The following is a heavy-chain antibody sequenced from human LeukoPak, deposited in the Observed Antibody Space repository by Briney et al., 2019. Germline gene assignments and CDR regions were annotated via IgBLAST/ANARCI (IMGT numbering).Heavy chain of an antibody. CDR2: IIPILGIA. Sequence: SVKVPCKASGGTFSSYAISWVRQAPGQGLEWMGRIIPILGIANYAQKFQGRVTITADKSTSTAYMELSSLRSEDTAVYYCATGIAVAGRMGATDYWGQGTLVTVSS. CDR1: GGTFSSYA. V-gene: IGHV1-69*04. D-gene: IGHD6-19*01. CDR3: ATGIAVAGRMGATDY. J-gene: IGHJ4*02.